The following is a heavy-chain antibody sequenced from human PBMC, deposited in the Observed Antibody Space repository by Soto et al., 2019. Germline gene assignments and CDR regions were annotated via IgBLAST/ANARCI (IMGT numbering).Heavy chain of an antibody. J-gene: IGHJ5*02. CDR2: IGTAGDT. CDR1: GFSFSDYV. Sequence: VGSLTLSCTVSGFSFSDYVMHWFRQVTGKGLEWVSVIGTAGDTYYPDSVRGRFTISRDNAKTSLYLQMNSLRAGDTAVYYCGRDGGYYGIDPWGQGTLVTVSS. D-gene: IGHD2-21*02. V-gene: IGHV3-13*01. CDR3: GRDGGYYGIDP.